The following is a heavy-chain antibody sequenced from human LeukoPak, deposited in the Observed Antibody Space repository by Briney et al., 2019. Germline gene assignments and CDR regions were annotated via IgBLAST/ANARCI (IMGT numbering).Heavy chain of an antibody. CDR1: GFTFSNYA. CDR2: IWYDGSYK. CDR3: ARGNSDAFDI. J-gene: IGHJ3*02. V-gene: IGHV3-33*01. Sequence: PGRSLRLSCAASGFTFSNYAMHWVRQAPGKGLEWMAIIWYDGSYKCYADSVKGRFTISRDNSKNTLYLQVNSLTAEDTAVYYCARGNSDAFDIWGHGTMVTVSS. D-gene: IGHD4-23*01.